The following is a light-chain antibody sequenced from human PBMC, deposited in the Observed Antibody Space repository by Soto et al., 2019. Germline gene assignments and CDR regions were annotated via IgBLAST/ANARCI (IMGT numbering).Light chain of an antibody. CDR3: QQANSFPWT. CDR2: AAS. CDR1: QGISSE. V-gene: IGKV1-12*01. Sequence: DIQMTQSPSSVSASVGDRVTITCRAIQGISSELTWYQQKPGKAPKLLIYAASSLQSGVPSRFSGSGSGTDFTLTISSLQPEDCATYYCQQANSFPWTFGQGTKVEIK. J-gene: IGKJ1*01.